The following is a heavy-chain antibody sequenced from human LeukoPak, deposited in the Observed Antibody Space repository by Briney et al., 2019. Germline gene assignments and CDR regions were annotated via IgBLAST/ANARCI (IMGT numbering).Heavy chain of an antibody. V-gene: IGHV3-13*01. CDR3: ARGGSGWYGFDY. J-gene: IGHJ4*02. D-gene: IGHD6-19*01. Sequence: GGSLRLSCAASGFTFSSYDMHWVRQATGKGLEWVSAIGTAGDTYYPGSVKGRFTISRENAKNSLYLQMNSLRAGDTAVYYCARGGSGWYGFDYWGQGTLVTVSS. CDR2: IGTAGDT. CDR1: GFTFSSYD.